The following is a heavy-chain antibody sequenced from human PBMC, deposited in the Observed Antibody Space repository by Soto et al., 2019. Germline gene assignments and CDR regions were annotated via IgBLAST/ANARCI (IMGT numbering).Heavy chain of an antibody. V-gene: IGHV3-30-3*01. D-gene: IGHD3-22*01. J-gene: IGHJ4*01. CDR2: ISYDGSNK. CDR1: GFTFSSYA. Sequence: VQLVESGGGVVKPGRSLRLSCAASGFTFSSYAMHWVRQAPGKGLEWVAVISYDGSNKSYADSVKGRFTISRDNSKNTLSLQMNSLRGEDNAVYDFARVIRDSSLAFDYWGQGTLVTVSS. CDR3: ARVIRDSSLAFDY.